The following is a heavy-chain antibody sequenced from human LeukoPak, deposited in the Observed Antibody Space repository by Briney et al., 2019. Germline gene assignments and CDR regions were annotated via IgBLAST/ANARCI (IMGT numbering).Heavy chain of an antibody. D-gene: IGHD4-17*01. CDR2: VHHTGST. V-gene: IGHV4-59*08. CDR3: ARLYRPTTVTPYYFDY. J-gene: IGHJ4*02. CDR1: RGSIIPYY. Sequence: SETLSLTCTVSRGSIIPYYWSWIRQSPGKGLEWAGYVHHTGSTDYYPSLKSRLTISVDTSKNQFSLKLSSVTAADTAVYYCARLYRPTTVTPYYFDYWSPGTLVTVSP.